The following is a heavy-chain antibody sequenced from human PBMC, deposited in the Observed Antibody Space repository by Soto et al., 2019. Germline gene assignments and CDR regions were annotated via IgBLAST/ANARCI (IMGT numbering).Heavy chain of an antibody. D-gene: IGHD3-22*01. CDR2: IYSGGST. CDR1: GFTVSSNY. V-gene: IGHV3-53*01. Sequence: PGGSLRLSCAASGFTVSSNYMSWVRQAPGKGLEWASVIYSGGSTYYADSVKGRFTISRDNSKNTLYLQMNSLRAEDTAVYYCARTYYYDSSGYYQYYFDYWGQGTLVTVSS. J-gene: IGHJ4*02. CDR3: ARTYYYDSSGYYQYYFDY.